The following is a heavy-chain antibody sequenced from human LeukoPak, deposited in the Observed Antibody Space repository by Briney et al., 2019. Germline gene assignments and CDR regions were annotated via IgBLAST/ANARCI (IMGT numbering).Heavy chain of an antibody. D-gene: IGHD2-2*02. J-gene: IGHJ5*02. Sequence: SETLSLTCTVSGGSISSYYWSWIRQPAGKGLEWIGRTYTSGSTNYNPSLKSRVTMSVDTSKNQFSLKLSSVTAADTAVYYCARDHKSTPYCSSTSCYRSGWFDPWGQGTLVTVSS. CDR2: TYTSGST. CDR3: ARDHKSTPYCSSTSCYRSGWFDP. V-gene: IGHV4-4*07. CDR1: GGSISSYY.